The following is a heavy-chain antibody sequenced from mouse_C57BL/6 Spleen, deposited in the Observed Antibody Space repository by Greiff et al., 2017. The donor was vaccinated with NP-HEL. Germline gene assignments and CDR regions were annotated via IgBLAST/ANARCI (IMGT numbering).Heavy chain of an antibody. CDR3: ASRSYDYDENYAMDY. Sequence: QVQLQQPGAELVMPGASVKLSCKASGYTFTSYWMHWVKQRPGQGLEWIGEIDPSDSYTNYNQKFKGKSTLTVHKSSSTDYMQLSSLTSEDSAVYYCASRSYDYDENYAMDYWGQGTSVTVSS. J-gene: IGHJ4*01. CDR2: IDPSDSYT. D-gene: IGHD2-4*01. CDR1: GYTFTSYW. V-gene: IGHV1-69*01.